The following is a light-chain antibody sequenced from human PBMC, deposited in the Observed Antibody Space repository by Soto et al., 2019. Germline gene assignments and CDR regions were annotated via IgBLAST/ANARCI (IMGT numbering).Light chain of an antibody. CDR2: GAS. J-gene: IGKJ2*01. CDR3: QQYGSSPYT. V-gene: IGKV3-20*01. Sequence: EIVLTQSPGTLSLSPGERATLSCRASQSVSSNYLAWYQQKPAQAPRLLIYGASSRATGIPDRFSGSGSGTDFTLTISSLEPEDFAVYYCQQYGSSPYTFGQGIKLEIK. CDR1: QSVSSNY.